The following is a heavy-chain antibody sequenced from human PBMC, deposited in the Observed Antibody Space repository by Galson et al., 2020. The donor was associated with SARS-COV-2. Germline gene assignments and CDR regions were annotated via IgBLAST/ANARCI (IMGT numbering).Heavy chain of an antibody. J-gene: IGHJ6*03. V-gene: IGHV1-8*01. D-gene: IGHD2-2*01. CDR1: GYTFTSYD. CDR2: MNPNSGNT. CDR3: ARDIRCEAPGCPQRLGYCSSTSCYHYYYYYMDV. Sequence: ASVKVSCKASGYTFTSYDINWVRQATGQGLEWMGWMNPNSGNTGYAQKFQGRVTMTRNTSISTAYMELSSLRSEDTAVYYCARDIRCEAPGCPQRLGYCSSTSCYHYYYYYMDVWGKGTAVTVSS.